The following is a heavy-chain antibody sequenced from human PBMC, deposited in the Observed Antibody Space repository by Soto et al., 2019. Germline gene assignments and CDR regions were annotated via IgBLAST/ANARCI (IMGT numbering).Heavy chain of an antibody. CDR3: ARDLHYYGMDV. CDR1: GGSISSGGYS. J-gene: IGHJ6*02. V-gene: IGHV4-30-2*01. Sequence: SETLSLTCAVSGGSISSGGYSWSWIRQPPGKGLEWIGYIYHSGSTYYDPSLKSRVTISVDRSKNQFSLKLSSVTAADTAVYYCARDLHYYGMDVWGQGTTVTVSS. CDR2: IYHSGST.